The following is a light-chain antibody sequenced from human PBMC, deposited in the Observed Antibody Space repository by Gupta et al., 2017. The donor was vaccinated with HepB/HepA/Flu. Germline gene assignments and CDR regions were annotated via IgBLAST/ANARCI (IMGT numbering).Light chain of an antibody. CDR1: SSNIGAGNH. CDR3: QSSETSRSGIV. Sequence: QSVLTQPPPVSGAPGQKITTSCTGSSSNIGAGNHVHWYQQLPGAAPKLLMYWKNSRTSEVPDRFSGSTSGATASVATTGLQAEDEADYYCQSSETSRSGIVFGGGTKVAVL. CDR2: WKN. J-gene: IGLJ1*01. V-gene: IGLV1-40*01.